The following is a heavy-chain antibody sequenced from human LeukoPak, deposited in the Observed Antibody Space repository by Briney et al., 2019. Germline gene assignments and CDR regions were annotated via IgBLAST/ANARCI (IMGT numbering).Heavy chain of an antibody. J-gene: IGHJ5*02. CDR2: MHSSGDT. D-gene: IGHD2-2*01. CDR1: GGSISSYY. V-gene: IGHV4-59*01. CDR3: ARRIDQTGSPPAYNWLDP. Sequence: PSETLSLTCTVSGGSISSYYWNWIRQPPGKGLEWTGFMHSSGDTGYNPSLKSRVIISIDKSKNQLSLKLISVTAADTAVYYCARRIDQTGSPPAYNWLDPWGQGTLVTVSS.